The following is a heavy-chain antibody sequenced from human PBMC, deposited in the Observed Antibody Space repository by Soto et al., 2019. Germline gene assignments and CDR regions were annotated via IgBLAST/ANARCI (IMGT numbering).Heavy chain of an antibody. CDR3: ARGYDTALAPIF. V-gene: IGHV4-34*01. Sequence: SETLSLTCAVYGGSFSSYHGSWIHQTPGKGLEWIGEINHLTTTNYNPSLKSRVIISLDTPKNQFSLKLSSVTAADTAVYYCARGYDTALAPIFWGQGILVTVSS. CDR1: GGSFSSYH. D-gene: IGHD5-18*01. CDR2: INHLTTT. J-gene: IGHJ4*02.